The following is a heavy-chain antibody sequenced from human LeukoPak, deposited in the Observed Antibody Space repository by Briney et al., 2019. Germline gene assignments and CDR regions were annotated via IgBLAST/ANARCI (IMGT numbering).Heavy chain of an antibody. CDR2: INLNGAVT. J-gene: IGHJ4*02. CDR3: VRGTSAPGTFDY. Sequence: ASVTVSFKATVYTFTGYYLHWARQAPGQGLGWMGWINLNGAVTNYAQKFQGRVTMTRDTSISEACMGLSMPRSDETAVFVCVRGTSAPGTFDYWGRGSLVTVSS. CDR1: VYTFTGYY. V-gene: IGHV1-2*02. D-gene: IGHD6-13*01.